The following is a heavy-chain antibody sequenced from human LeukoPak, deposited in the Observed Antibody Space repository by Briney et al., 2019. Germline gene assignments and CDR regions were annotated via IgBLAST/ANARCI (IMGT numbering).Heavy chain of an antibody. Sequence: PSETLSPTCTVYGRSFSAYYWRWIRQPPGKGLEWIGEINQSGTTNYNPSLKSRVTISVDTSKSQFSLKLSSVTAADTAVYYCARGNDVLLFLEWLPSPTNWFDPWGQGTLVTVSS. V-gene: IGHV4-34*01. J-gene: IGHJ5*02. D-gene: IGHD3-3*01. CDR2: INQSGTT. CDR1: GRSFSAYY. CDR3: ARGNDVLLFLEWLPSPTNWFDP.